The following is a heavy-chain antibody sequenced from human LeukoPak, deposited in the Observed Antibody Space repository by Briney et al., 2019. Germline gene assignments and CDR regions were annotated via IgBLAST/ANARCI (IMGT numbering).Heavy chain of an antibody. CDR1: GFTFVSFA. V-gene: IGHV3-23*01. CDR2: IFGSGGSP. J-gene: IGHJ4*02. D-gene: IGHD5-18*01. CDR3: GKTTAGYSSGQKHAWPVYY. Sequence: GGSLRLPCEASGFTFVSFAMYWVRRAPGKGLDWIAGIFGSGGSPHYADSVKGRFAISRDNSKNTVYLQINSLRAGDTAVYYCGKTTAGYSSGQKHAWPVYYWGQGNLLTASP.